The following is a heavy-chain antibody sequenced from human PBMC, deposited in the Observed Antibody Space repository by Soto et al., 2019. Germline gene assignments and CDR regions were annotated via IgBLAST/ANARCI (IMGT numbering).Heavy chain of an antibody. CDR2: VYYSGNT. D-gene: IGHD6-13*01. CDR3: ARKGAAASYAHYYMDV. CDR1: GGSLSPYY. J-gene: IGHJ6*03. Sequence: SETPSLTCTCSGGSLSPYYWSWIRPPPGKGLEWIGYVYYSGNTNYNPSLESRVTISVDTSRNQFSLNLTSATAADTAVYYCARKGAAASYAHYYMDVWGRGTTVTVSS. V-gene: IGHV4-59*01.